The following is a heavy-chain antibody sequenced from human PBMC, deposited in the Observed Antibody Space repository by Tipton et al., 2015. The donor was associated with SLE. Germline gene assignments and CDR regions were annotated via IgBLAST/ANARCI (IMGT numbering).Heavy chain of an antibody. J-gene: IGHJ6*03. CDR2: IYYSGGT. CDR1: GGSFSGYY. CDR3: AREDRKHYYFYMDV. D-gene: IGHD3-16*02. V-gene: IGHV4-30-4*08. Sequence: TLSLTCPFYGGSFSGYYWNWIRQPPGKGLEWIGSIYYSGGTYYNASLQSRVTISLDPSKNQFSLQLSSVTAADTAVYYCAREDRKHYYFYMDVWGKGTTVTVSS.